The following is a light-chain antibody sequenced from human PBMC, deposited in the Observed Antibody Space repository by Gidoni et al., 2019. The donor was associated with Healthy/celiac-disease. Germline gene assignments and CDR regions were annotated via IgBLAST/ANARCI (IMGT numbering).Light chain of an antibody. CDR2: AAS. V-gene: IGKV1-39*01. J-gene: IGKJ4*01. CDR3: QQSYSTPLT. CDR1: QSISSS. Sequence: DIQMTQSPSSLSASLGDRVTITCRASQSISSSLNWYQQKPGKAPKLLIYAASSMQSGVPSRFSGSGSGTDFTLTISSLQPEDFATYYCQQSYSTPLTFXGXTKVEIK.